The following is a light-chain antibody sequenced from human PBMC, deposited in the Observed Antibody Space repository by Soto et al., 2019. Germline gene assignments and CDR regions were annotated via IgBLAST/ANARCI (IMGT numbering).Light chain of an antibody. J-gene: IGKJ3*01. CDR1: QRVNSNY. CDR3: QQYTASSGIFT. V-gene: IGKV3-20*01. CDR2: GAS. Sequence: VLTQSPGTLSLSPGERATLSCRASQRVNSNYFAWYQQKPGQAPRLLVFGASTRATCIPDRFSGSGSGTDFILTISRVEPEDFAVYYCQQYTASSGIFTFGPGTKVDIK.